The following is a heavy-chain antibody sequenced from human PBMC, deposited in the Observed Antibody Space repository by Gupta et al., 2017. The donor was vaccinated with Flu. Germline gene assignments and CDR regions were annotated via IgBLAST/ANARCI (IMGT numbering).Heavy chain of an antibody. D-gene: IGHD6-19*01. J-gene: IGHJ6*02. CDR1: GFIFSSYA. CDR2: IPGGIGRT. V-gene: IGHV3-23*04. Sequence: EEQLVESGGGLVQPGGSLRLSCAASGFIFSSYAMSWVRQAPGKGLEWVSTIPGGIGRTYYADSRKGRFSTSRDNSKDILYLEMNNLRVEDTAVVYCAKSAYNSVAWDGMDGWGQGTTVIVSS. CDR3: AKSAYNSVAWDGMDG.